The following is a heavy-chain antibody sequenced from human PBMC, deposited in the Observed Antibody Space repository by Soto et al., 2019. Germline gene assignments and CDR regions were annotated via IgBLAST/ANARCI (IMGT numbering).Heavy chain of an antibody. CDR2: ISSSSSYT. CDR1: GFTFSDYY. V-gene: IGHV3-11*06. J-gene: IGHJ4*02. D-gene: IGHD3-22*01. CDR3: ARVGLRYYDSSGYPYYFDY. Sequence: PGGSLRLSCAASGFTFSDYYMSWIRQAPGKGLEWVSYISSSSSYTNYADSVKGRFTISRDNAKNSLYLQMNSLRAEDTAVYYCARVGLRYYDSSGYPYYFDYWGRGTLVTVSS.